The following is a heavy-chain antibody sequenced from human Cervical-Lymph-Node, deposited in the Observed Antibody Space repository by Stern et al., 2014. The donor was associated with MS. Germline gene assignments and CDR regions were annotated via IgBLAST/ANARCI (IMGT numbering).Heavy chain of an antibody. Sequence: DQLVESGGGVVQPGRSLRLSCATSGFSFSNYGMHWVRQAPGKGPEWVASILHDGSNKYYADSVKGRFTISRDYSKNTVYLQMNGLRGEDTAVYYCAKRSYGDYDYWGQGTLVTVSS. CDR3: AKRSYGDYDY. CDR1: GFSFSNYG. D-gene: IGHD4-17*01. V-gene: IGHV3-30*18. CDR2: ILHDGSNK. J-gene: IGHJ4*02.